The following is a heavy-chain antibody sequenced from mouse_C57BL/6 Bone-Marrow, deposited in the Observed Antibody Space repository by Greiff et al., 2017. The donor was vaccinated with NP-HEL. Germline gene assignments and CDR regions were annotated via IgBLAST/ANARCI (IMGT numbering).Heavy chain of an antibody. CDR1: GFTFSSYG. D-gene: IGHD1-1*01. CDR3: ASRPIYYGNYFDY. Sequence: EVKLVESGGDLVKPGGSLKLSCAASGFTFSSYGMSWVRQTPDKRLEWVATISSGGSYTYYPDSVKGRFTISRDNAKNTLYLQMSSLRSEDTAMYYCASRPIYYGNYFDYWGQGTTLTVSS. J-gene: IGHJ2*01. CDR2: ISSGGSYT. V-gene: IGHV5-6*02.